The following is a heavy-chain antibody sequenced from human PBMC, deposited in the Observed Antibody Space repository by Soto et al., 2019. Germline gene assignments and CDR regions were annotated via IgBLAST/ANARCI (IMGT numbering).Heavy chain of an antibody. V-gene: IGHV3-23*01. D-gene: IGHD2-8*01. CDR1: GFTFSSYA. J-gene: IGHJ4*02. CDR3: AKGGYCTNGVCYISAFDY. Sequence: GGSLRLSCAASGFTFSSYAMSWVRRAPGKGLEWVSAISGSGGSTYYADSVKGRFTISRDNSKNTLYLQMNSLRAEDTAVYYCAKGGYCTNGVCYISAFDYWGQGTLVTVSS. CDR2: ISGSGGST.